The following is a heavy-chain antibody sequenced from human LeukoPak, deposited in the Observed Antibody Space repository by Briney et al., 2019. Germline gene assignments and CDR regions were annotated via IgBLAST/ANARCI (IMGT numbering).Heavy chain of an antibody. CDR2: IFGSGGAI. V-gene: IGHV3-48*03. CDR1: GFTFSNYG. CDR3: ARGSGTAMVSPYYYYGMDV. J-gene: IGHJ6*02. Sequence: GGSLRLSCAASGFTFSNYGMNWVRQAPGKGLEWVSHIFGSGGAIYYADSVKGRFTISRDNAKNSLYLQMNSLRAEGTALYYCARGSGTAMVSPYYYYGMDVWGQGTTVTVSS. D-gene: IGHD5-18*01.